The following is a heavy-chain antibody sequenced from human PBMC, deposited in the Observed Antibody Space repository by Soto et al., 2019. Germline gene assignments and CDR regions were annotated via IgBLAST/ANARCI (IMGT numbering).Heavy chain of an antibody. CDR2: IYYSGST. CDR3: ARGRGALWFGGFSVR. CDR1: GGSISSGGYS. D-gene: IGHD3-10*01. J-gene: IGHJ4*02. Sequence: SETLSLTCAVSGGSISSGGYSWSWIRQPPGKGLEWIGYIYYSGSTYYNPSLKSRVTISVDTSKNQFSLKLSSVTAADTAVYYCARGRGALWFGGFSVRWGQGTLVTVSS. V-gene: IGHV4-30-4*07.